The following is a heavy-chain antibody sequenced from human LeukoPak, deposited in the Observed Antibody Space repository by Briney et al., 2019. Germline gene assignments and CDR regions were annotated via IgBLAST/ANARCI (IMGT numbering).Heavy chain of an antibody. CDR1: GFTFSSYA. CDR2: ISGSGGST. CDR3: AKDYTIFAVVIILTDAFDI. Sequence: GGSLRLSCAASGFTFSSYAMSWVRQAPGKGLEWVSAISGSGGSTYYADSVKGRFTISRDNSKNTLYLQMNSLRAEDTAVYYCAKDYTIFAVVIILTDAFDIWGQGTMVTVSS. D-gene: IGHD3-3*01. J-gene: IGHJ3*02. V-gene: IGHV3-23*01.